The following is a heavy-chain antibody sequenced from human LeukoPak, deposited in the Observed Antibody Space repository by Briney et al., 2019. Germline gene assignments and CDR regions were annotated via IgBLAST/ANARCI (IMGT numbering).Heavy chain of an antibody. CDR3: ARAGQLRYMDV. V-gene: IGHV3-11*04. Sequence: GGSLRLSCAASGFGFSEYYMSGLRQAPGKGGEGISHIKTTGLTTYYADSVKGRFTIPRDNAQNSLFLQTTSLRADDTAIYYCARAGQLRYMDVWGKGTAVTVSS. CDR1: GFGFSEYY. CDR2: IKTTGLTT. J-gene: IGHJ6*03.